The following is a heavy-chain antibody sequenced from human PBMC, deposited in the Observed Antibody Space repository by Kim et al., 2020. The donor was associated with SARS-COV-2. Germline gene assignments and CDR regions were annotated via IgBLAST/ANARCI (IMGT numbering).Heavy chain of an antibody. CDR1: GFSFNSYS. CDR2: ISTSGSTI. D-gene: IGHD6-13*01. V-gene: IGHV3-48*02. Sequence: GGSLRLSCTASGFSFNSYSMNWVRQAPGKGLEWLSFISTSGSTIYYADSVKGRFTISRDNSKNSLYLQMNSLRDEDTAVYYCASKAAPFYFDYWGQRALVTVSS. J-gene: IGHJ4*02. CDR3: ASKAAPFYFDY.